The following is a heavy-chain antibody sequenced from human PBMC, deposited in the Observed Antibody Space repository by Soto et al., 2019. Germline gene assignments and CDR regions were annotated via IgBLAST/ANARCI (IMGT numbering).Heavy chain of an antibody. Sequence: GGSLRLSCAASGFTFSSYAMHWVRQAPGKGLEYVSAISSNGGSTYYANSVKGRFTISRDNSKNTLYLQMGSLRAEDMAVYYCARVQKPGIAVADQLDYWGQGTLVTVSS. CDR3: ARVQKPGIAVADQLDY. CDR2: ISSNGGST. CDR1: GFTFSSYA. J-gene: IGHJ4*02. D-gene: IGHD6-19*01. V-gene: IGHV3-64*01.